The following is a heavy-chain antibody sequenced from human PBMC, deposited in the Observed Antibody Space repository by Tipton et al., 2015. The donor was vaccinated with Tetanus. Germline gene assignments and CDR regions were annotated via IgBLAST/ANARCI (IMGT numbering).Heavy chain of an antibody. CDR2: IYYSGST. Sequence: TLSLTCTVSGGSISSGGYYWSWIRQHPGKGLEWIGYIYYSGSTYYNPSLKSRVTISVDTSKNQFSLKLSSVTAADTAVYYCARHRRGCGGDCYPRSIDYWGQGTLVTVSS. CDR3: ARHRRGCGGDCYPRSIDY. CDR1: GGSISSGGYY. D-gene: IGHD2-21*02. V-gene: IGHV4-31*03. J-gene: IGHJ4*02.